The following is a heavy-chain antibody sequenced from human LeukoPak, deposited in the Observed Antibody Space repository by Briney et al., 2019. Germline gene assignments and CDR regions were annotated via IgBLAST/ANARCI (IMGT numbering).Heavy chain of an antibody. J-gene: IGHJ6*03. Sequence: PGGSLRLSCAASGFTFSRYWMSWVRQAPGKGLEWVANIKQDGSEKDYVDSVKGRFTISRDNAKNSLYLQMNSLTAEDTAVYYCARDPPYMGRYYMDVWGKGTTVTVSS. CDR1: GFTFSRYW. CDR2: IKQDGSEK. D-gene: IGHD1-26*01. CDR3: ARDPPYMGRYYMDV. V-gene: IGHV3-7*01.